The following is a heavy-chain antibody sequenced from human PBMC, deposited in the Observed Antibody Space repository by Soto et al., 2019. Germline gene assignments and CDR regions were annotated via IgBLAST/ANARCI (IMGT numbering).Heavy chain of an antibody. J-gene: IGHJ5*02. CDR1: GFTFGDAW. V-gene: IGHV3-15*07. CDR3: TTLGPS. CDR2: VKTKSEGETT. Sequence: GGSLRLSCVASGFTFGDAWMNWVRQAAGKGLEWVGHVKTKSEGETTDYVAPVKGRFTIWRDDSTNTLYLQMNSLKSEDTGKYFCTTLGPSWGQGTQVTVSS.